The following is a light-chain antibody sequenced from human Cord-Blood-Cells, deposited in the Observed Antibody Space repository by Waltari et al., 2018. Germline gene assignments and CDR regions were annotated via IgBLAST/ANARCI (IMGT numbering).Light chain of an antibody. J-gene: IGLJ3*02. Sequence: QSVLTQPPSASGTPGQRVTISCSGSSSNIGSNTLHWYQRLPGTAPQRLIFSNNQRTSGIPARFYDSTSGTYAALAISEVQTEEEADYYCAAWDDSLNGWVFGGGTKLTVL. CDR3: AAWDDSLNGWV. V-gene: IGLV1-44*01. CDR2: SNN. CDR1: SSNIGSNT.